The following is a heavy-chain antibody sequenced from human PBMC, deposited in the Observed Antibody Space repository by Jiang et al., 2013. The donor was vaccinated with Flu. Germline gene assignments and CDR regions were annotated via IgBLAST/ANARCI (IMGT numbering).Heavy chain of an antibody. J-gene: IGHJ6*01. CDR3: AALWYYY. CDR1: GDSVKSVGYY. D-gene: IGHD3-16*01. CDR2: ILYSGSAP. Sequence: GSGLVKPSETLSLTCTVSGDSVKSVGYYWSWIRQPPGKGLEWIGYILYSGSAPNYNPSLKSRVTISTDTSKNQFSLELKSVTAADTAVYYCAALWYYY. V-gene: IGHV4-61*08.